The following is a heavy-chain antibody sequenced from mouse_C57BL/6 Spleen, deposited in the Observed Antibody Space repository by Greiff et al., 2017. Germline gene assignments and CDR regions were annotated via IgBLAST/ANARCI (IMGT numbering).Heavy chain of an antibody. V-gene: IGHV1-55*01. CDR2: IYPGSGST. CDR1: GYTFTSYW. J-gene: IGHJ3*01. D-gene: IGHD1-1*01. CDR3: ARGGNDYGSISFAY. Sequence: QVQLQQPGAELVKPGASVKMSCKASGYTFTSYWITWVKQRPGQGLEWIGDIYPGSGSTNYNEKFKSKATLTVDTSSSTAYMQLSSLTSEDSAVYYGARGGNDYGSISFAYWGQGTLVTVSA.